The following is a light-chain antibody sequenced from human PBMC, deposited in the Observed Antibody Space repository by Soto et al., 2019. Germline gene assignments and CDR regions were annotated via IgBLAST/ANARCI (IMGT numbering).Light chain of an antibody. CDR2: DAS. Sequence: DIQMTQSPSTLSASVGDRVTITCRASETVTKWLAWYQQKPGKAPNLLIYDASRLQIGVPSRFSGSESGADFTLPISRLQPYDFATYYCQQYSSYPYTFCQGTKLEIK. CDR3: QQYSSYPYT. CDR1: ETVTKW. J-gene: IGKJ2*01. V-gene: IGKV1-5*01.